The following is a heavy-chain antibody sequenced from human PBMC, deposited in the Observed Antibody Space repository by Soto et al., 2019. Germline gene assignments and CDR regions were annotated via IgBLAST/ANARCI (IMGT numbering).Heavy chain of an antibody. Sequence: QVTLKESGPVLVKPTETLTLTCTVSGFSLTTGRMGVSWIRQPPVKALEWLAHIFSDAERSYSTPMQSRLTISKDTSGSQVVLSMTNVDPVHTGPYYCVRMNADSYQFYYAMDVWGHGTTVTVS. D-gene: IGHD2-2*01. CDR1: GFSLTTGRMG. CDR3: VRMNADSYQFYYAMDV. V-gene: IGHV2-26*01. CDR2: IFSDAER. J-gene: IGHJ6*02.